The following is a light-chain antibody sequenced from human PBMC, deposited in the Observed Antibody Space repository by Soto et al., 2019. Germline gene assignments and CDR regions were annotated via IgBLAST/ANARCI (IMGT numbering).Light chain of an antibody. J-gene: IGLJ7*01. Sequence: QSVLTQPPSVSATPGQKVTISCSGSRANIGNFYVSWYQQVPGTAPKLLIYDNNKRPSGIPDRFSGSKSGTSATLAITGLQTGDEADYYCATWDSSLYALVFGPGTQLTVL. CDR2: DNN. CDR3: ATWDSSLYALV. V-gene: IGLV1-51*01. CDR1: RANIGNFY.